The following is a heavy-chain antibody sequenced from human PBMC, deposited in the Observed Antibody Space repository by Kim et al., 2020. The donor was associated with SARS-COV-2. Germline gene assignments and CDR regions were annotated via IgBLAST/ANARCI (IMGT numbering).Heavy chain of an antibody. D-gene: IGHD6-19*01. J-gene: IGHJ3*02. V-gene: IGHV4-59*01. CDR1: GGSISSYY. CDR3: ARARIAVGIDAFDI. Sequence: SETLSLTCTVSGGSISSYYWSWIRQPPGKGLEWIGYIYYSGSTNYNPSLKSRVTISVDTSKNQFSLKLSSVTAADTAVYYCARARIAVGIDAFDIWGQGTMVTVSS. CDR2: IYYSGST.